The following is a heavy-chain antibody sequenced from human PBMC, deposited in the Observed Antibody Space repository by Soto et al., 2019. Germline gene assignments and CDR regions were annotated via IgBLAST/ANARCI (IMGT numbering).Heavy chain of an antibody. J-gene: IGHJ4*02. D-gene: IGHD2-2*01. Sequence: ESVGGVVQPGRSLRLSCAASGFTFSNYALHWVRQAPGRGLEWVALISFDGNNNYYANSVKCRFTISRDNSKNTLYLQMNSLRAEDTAVYYCGRCTGTSCHLGADFWGQGTLVIVSS. CDR1: GFTFSNYA. CDR3: GRCTGTSCHLGADF. V-gene: IGHV3-30-3*01. CDR2: ISFDGNNN.